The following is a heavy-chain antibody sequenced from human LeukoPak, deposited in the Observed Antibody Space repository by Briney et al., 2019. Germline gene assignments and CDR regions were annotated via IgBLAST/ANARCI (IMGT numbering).Heavy chain of an antibody. J-gene: IGHJ4*02. V-gene: IGHV3-72*01. Sequence: GGSLRLSCAASGFTFSNAWMSWVRQAPGKGLEWVGRARDKANSYTTEYAASVKGRFTISRDDSKNSLYLQMNSLKTEDTAVYYCARVIRGSASCFDCWGQGTLVTVSS. D-gene: IGHD2-15*01. CDR1: GFTFSNAW. CDR3: ARVIRGSASCFDC. CDR2: ARDKANSYTT.